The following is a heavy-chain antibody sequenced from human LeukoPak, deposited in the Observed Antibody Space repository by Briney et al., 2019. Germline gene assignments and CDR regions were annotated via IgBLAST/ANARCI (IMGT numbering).Heavy chain of an antibody. CDR1: GYTFTGYY. J-gene: IGHJ4*02. V-gene: IGHV1-46*01. CDR2: INPSGGST. D-gene: IGHD3-10*01. Sequence: ASVKVSCKASGYTFTGYYIHWVRQAPGQGLEWMGIINPSGGSTTYTQKFQGRVTMTRDTSTSTVYMELSRLTSEDTAVYYCARDSLPHYYTSGSQNPADYWGQGTLVTVSS. CDR3: ARDSLPHYYTSGSQNPADY.